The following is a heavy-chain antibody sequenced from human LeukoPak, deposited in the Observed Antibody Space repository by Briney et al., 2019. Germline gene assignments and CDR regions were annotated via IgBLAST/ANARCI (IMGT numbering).Heavy chain of an antibody. V-gene: IGHV4-39*07. CDR2: IYYSGST. CDR1: GGSISSGTYY. Sequence: SETLSLTCTVSGGSISSGTYYWGWIRQPPGKGLEWIGSIYYSGSTYYNPSLKSRVTISVDTSKNQFSLKLSSVTAADTAVYYCAREGYSSSWYGGYYGMDVWGQGTTVTVSS. D-gene: IGHD6-13*01. J-gene: IGHJ6*02. CDR3: AREGYSSSWYGGYYGMDV.